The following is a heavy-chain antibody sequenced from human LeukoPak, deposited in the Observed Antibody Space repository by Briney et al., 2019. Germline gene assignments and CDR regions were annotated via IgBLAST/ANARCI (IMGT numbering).Heavy chain of an antibody. Sequence: SETLSLTCTVYGDSISSYYWSWIRQPPGKGLEWIGYIYYSGSTNYNPSLKSRVTISVDTSKNQFSLKLSSVTAADTAVYYCARAGGEWLVKGYFDLWGRGTVVSVSS. D-gene: IGHD6-19*01. CDR1: GDSISSYY. V-gene: IGHV4-59*01. J-gene: IGHJ2*01. CDR2: IYYSGST. CDR3: ARAGGEWLVKGYFDL.